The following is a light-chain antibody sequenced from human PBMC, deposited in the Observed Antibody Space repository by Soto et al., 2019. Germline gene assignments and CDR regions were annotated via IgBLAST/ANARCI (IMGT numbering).Light chain of an antibody. CDR2: SAY. CDR3: QQSYRTPHT. CDR1: QGVSAY. J-gene: IGKJ2*01. V-gene: IGKV1-39*01. Sequence: DIQMTQSPYSLSASVGDRVTITCRASQGVSAYLLWYQQRQGRAPRLLIYSAYSLLSGVPSRFSGTVSGTNFTLTISRLQPEDFATYYCQQSYRTPHTFGQGTKLETK.